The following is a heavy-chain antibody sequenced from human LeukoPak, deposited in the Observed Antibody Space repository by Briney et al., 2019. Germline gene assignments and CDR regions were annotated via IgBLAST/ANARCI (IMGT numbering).Heavy chain of an antibody. Sequence: TGGSLRLSCAASGFTFSSYSMNWVRQAPGKGLEWVSSISSSSSYIYYADSVKGRFTISRDNAKNSLYLQMNSLRAEDTAVYYCARDQSSRTIVVVPAAMAYWGQGTLVTVSS. D-gene: IGHD2-2*01. CDR2: ISSSSSYI. V-gene: IGHV3-21*01. CDR1: GFTFSSYS. J-gene: IGHJ4*02. CDR3: ARDQSSRTIVVVPAAMAY.